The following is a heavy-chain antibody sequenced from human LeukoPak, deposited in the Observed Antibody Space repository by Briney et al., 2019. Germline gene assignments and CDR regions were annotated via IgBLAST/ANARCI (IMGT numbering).Heavy chain of an antibody. D-gene: IGHD3-16*01. CDR3: AKSGVRGNYFDY. CDR1: GFTFDDYA. V-gene: IGHV3-9*03. Sequence: PGGSLRLSCAASGFTFDDYAMHWVRQAPGKGLEWVSGISWNSGSIGYADSVKGRFTISRDNAKNSLYLQMNSLRAEDMALYYCAKSGVRGNYFDYWGQGTLVTVSS. CDR2: ISWNSGSI. J-gene: IGHJ4*02.